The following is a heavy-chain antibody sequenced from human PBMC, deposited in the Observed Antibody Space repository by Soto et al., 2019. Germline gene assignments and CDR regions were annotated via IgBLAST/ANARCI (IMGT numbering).Heavy chain of an antibody. D-gene: IGHD3-10*01. CDR2: IYYSGST. Sequence: SETLSLTCTVSGGSISSSSYYWGWIRQPPGKGLEWTGSIYYSGSTYYNPSLKSRVTISVDTSKNQFSLKLSSVTAADTAVYYCASSITMVRGVIITSPDYWGQGTLVTVSS. CDR3: ASSITMVRGVIITSPDY. V-gene: IGHV4-39*01. CDR1: GGSISSSSYY. J-gene: IGHJ4*02.